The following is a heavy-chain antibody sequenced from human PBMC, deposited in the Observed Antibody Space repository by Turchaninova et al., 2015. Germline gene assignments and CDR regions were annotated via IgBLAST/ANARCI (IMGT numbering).Heavy chain of an antibody. CDR2: ISHSGST. D-gene: IGHD3-22*01. CDR1: GGSSSSGGYS. V-gene: IGHV4-31*03. CDR3: ASYDSSGFYGMDV. J-gene: IGHJ6*02. Sequence: QVQLQESGPGLVKPSQTLSLSCTVSGGSSSSGGYSWTWIRQRPGKGLEWIGYISHSGSTDYNPSLKSRVTISMDTSKKQFSLKLSSVTAADTAVYYCASYDSSGFYGMDVWGQGTTVTVSS.